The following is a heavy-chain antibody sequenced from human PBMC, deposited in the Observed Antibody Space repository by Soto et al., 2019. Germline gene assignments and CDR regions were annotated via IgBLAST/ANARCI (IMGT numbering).Heavy chain of an antibody. CDR2: LYHSGST. J-gene: IGHJ4*02. CDR1: GGSISSSNW. D-gene: IGHD2-15*01. CDR3: ARVRVPGYCSGGSCYYFDY. Sequence: QVQLQESGPGLVKPSGTLSLTCAVSGGSISSSNWWSWVRQPPGKGLEWIGELYHSGSTNYNPSLKSRVTLPVDKSNNQFSLKLSSVTAADTALYYCARVRVPGYCSGGSCYYFDYWGQGTLVTVSS. V-gene: IGHV4-4*02.